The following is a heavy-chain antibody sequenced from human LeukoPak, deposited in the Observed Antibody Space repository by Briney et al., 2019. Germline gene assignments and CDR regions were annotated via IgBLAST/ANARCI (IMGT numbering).Heavy chain of an antibody. Sequence: SETLSLTCTVSGGPISSGGYYWSWIRQHPGKGLEWIGYIYYSGSTYYNPSLKSRVTISVDTSKNQFSLKLSSVTAADTAVYYCARGDCSGGSCYSDYWGQGTLVTVSS. CDR3: ARGDCSGGSCYSDY. CDR1: GGPISSGGYY. D-gene: IGHD2-15*01. V-gene: IGHV4-31*03. CDR2: IYYSGST. J-gene: IGHJ4*02.